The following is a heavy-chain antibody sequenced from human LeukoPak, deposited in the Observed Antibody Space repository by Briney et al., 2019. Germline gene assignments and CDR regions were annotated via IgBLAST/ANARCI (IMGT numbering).Heavy chain of an antibody. Sequence: PGGSLRLSCVGSGFTFSGHWMAWVRQAPGKGLEWVATIKEDGSEKHYVDSVKGRFTVSRDNAKNSLDLQMNSLRAEDTAVYYCAKEAWGVGADDYWGQGTLVTVSS. CDR1: GFTFSGHW. J-gene: IGHJ4*02. CDR2: IKEDGSEK. V-gene: IGHV3-7*03. D-gene: IGHD1-26*01. CDR3: AKEAWGVGADDY.